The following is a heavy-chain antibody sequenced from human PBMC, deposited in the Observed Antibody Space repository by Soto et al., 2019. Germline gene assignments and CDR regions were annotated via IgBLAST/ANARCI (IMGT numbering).Heavy chain of an antibody. CDR2: IKPDESEK. CDR1: GFTFSDSW. Sequence: GSLRLSCTASGFTFSDSWMTWVRQARGKGLEWVDRIKPDESEKKYADSVKGRFSISRDNAKNSMYLQMDSLRGEDTAVYYCVRGGSNYASWGQGTLVTVSS. CDR3: VRGGSNYAS. D-gene: IGHD4-4*01. J-gene: IGHJ5*02. V-gene: IGHV3-7*01.